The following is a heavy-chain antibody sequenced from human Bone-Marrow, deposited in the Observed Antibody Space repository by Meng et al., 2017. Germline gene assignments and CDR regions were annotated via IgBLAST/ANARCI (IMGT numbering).Heavy chain of an antibody. Sequence: SVKVSCKASGGTFSSYAISWVRQAPGQGLEWMGGIIPIFGTANYAQKFQGRVTITADESTSTAYMELSSLRSEDTAVYYCARAPGIAALAYYFDYWGQGTLVTVSS. V-gene: IGHV1-69*13. J-gene: IGHJ4*02. CDR3: ARAPGIAALAYYFDY. CDR2: IIPIFGTA. CDR1: GGTFSSYA. D-gene: IGHD6-13*01.